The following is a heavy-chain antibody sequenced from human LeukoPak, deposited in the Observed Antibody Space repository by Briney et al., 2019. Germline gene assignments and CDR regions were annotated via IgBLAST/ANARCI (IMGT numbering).Heavy chain of an antibody. Sequence: GGSLRLSCAASGFSVSSDYMSWVRQAPGKGLEWVSVIFSGGSTYYADSVKGRFTISRDSSKNTLYLQMNSLRAEDTAVYYCAKDGHYDSSGFDYWGQGTLVTVSS. D-gene: IGHD3-22*01. CDR1: GFSVSSDY. CDR3: AKDGHYDSSGFDY. CDR2: IFSGGST. J-gene: IGHJ4*02. V-gene: IGHV3-66*01.